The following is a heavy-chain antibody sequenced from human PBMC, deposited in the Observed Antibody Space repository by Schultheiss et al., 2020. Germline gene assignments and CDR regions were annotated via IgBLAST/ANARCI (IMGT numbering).Heavy chain of an antibody. Sequence: GESLKISCAASGFTFSSYAMNWVRQAPGKGLEWVSSISSSSSYIYYADSVKGRFTISRDNAKNSLYLQMNSLRAEDTAVYYCAKIYLAAAGHIDYWGQGTLVTVSS. V-gene: IGHV3-21*04. D-gene: IGHD6-13*01. J-gene: IGHJ4*02. CDR3: AKIYLAAAGHIDY. CDR1: GFTFSSYA. CDR2: ISSSSSYI.